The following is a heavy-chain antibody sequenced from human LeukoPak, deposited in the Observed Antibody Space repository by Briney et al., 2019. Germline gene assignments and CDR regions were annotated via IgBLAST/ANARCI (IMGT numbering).Heavy chain of an antibody. CDR3: ARTVTPDAFDI. Sequence: SETLSLTCTVSGGSISSYNWSWIRQPAGKGLGWIGHMYSNGRTDYNPSLKSRVTMSVDTSKNQLSVKLSSVTAADTAVYYCARTVTPDAFDIWGQGTMVTVSS. D-gene: IGHD4-17*01. V-gene: IGHV4-4*07. J-gene: IGHJ3*02. CDR1: GGSISSYN. CDR2: MYSNGRT.